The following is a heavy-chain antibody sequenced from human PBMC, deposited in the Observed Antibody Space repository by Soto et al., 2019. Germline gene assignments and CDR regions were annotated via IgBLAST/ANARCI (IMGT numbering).Heavy chain of an antibody. CDR2: TYHSGNT. Sequence: SETLSLTCTVSGGSISSGGTGSYWAWIRQPPGKALEWIGHTYHSGNTYYNPSLKSRVIISVDRSKNQFSLKLSSVTAADTAIYYCARVPSSGWPYFFDYWGQGTLVTVSS. D-gene: IGHD6-19*01. V-gene: IGHV4-30-2*01. CDR1: GGSISSGGTGSY. J-gene: IGHJ4*02. CDR3: ARVPSSGWPYFFDY.